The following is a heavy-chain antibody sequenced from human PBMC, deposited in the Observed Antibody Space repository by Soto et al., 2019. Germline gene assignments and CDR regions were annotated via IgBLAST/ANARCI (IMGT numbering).Heavy chain of an antibody. J-gene: IGHJ3*02. CDR3: TRENIENGDGLHDAFEI. V-gene: IGHV1-2*02. CDR2: MNPKSGGA. D-gene: IGHD2-15*01. Sequence: ASVKVSCKTSGYTFTDYYTHWVRQAPGQGLEWMGWMNPKSGGAYFAQKFQGRVTLTRDTSIGTAYIEVNSLTSDDTAVYFCTRENIENGDGLHDAFEIWGQGTTVTVSS. CDR1: GYTFTDYY.